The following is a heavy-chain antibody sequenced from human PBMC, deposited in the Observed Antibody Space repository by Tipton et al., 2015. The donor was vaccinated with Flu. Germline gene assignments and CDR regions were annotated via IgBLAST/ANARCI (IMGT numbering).Heavy chain of an antibody. D-gene: IGHD6-13*01. CDR1: GYFINSSYY. V-gene: IGHV4-59*08. Sequence: TLSLTCTVSGYFINSSYYWSWIRQPPGKGLEWIGYIYYSGSTNYNPSLKSRVTISVDTSKNQFSLKLSSVTAADTAVYYCARHGYSSSWTPMGYYYGMDVWGQGTTVTVSS. J-gene: IGHJ6*02. CDR2: IYYSGST. CDR3: ARHGYSSSWTPMGYYYGMDV.